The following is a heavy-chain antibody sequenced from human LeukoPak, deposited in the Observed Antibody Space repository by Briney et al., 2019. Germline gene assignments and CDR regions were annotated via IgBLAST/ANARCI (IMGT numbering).Heavy chain of an antibody. V-gene: IGHV3-64D*06. CDR1: GFPFNTYA. CDR3: TRDSALLGVASDL. Sequence: TGGSLRLSCSVSGFPFNTYAIHWVRQAPGKGLEYVAGISSNGDNTDFADSAKGRFTISRDNSKSTLFLQMNSLRAEDTAVYFCTRDSALLGVASDLWGQGTVVTVSS. CDR2: ISSNGDNT. J-gene: IGHJ3*01. D-gene: IGHD2-15*01.